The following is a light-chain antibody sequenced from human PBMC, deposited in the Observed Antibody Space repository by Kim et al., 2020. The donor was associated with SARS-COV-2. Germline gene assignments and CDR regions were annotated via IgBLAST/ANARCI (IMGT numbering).Light chain of an antibody. V-gene: IGLV3-1*01. CDR1: KLGDKY. CDR3: QAWDSSTVV. Sequence: SSELTQPPSVSVSPGQTASITCSGDKLGDKYACWYQQKPGQSPVLVIYEDTKRPSGIPERFSGSNSGNTATLTISGTQAMDEADYYYQAWDSSTVVFGGGTQLTVL. CDR2: EDT. J-gene: IGLJ2*01.